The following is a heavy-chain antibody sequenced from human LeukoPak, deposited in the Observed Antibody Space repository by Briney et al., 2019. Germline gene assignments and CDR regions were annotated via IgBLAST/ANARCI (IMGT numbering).Heavy chain of an antibody. D-gene: IGHD2-8*02. Sequence: SETLSLTCTVSGGSISSYYWSWIRQPPGRGLEWIGFLSNSGSTSYNPSLKSRVFISLDTSKNQFSLKLTSVTAADTAVYYCARHDKDVSLADVAIDIWGQGTLVSVSS. J-gene: IGHJ3*02. CDR1: GGSISSYY. CDR2: LSNSGST. CDR3: ARHDKDVSLADVAIDI. V-gene: IGHV4-59*08.